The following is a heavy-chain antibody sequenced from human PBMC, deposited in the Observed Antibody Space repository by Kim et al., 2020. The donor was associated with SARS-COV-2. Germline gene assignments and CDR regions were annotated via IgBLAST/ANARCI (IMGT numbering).Heavy chain of an antibody. CDR1: GGSFSGYY. J-gene: IGHJ4*02. V-gene: IGHV4-34*01. CDR3: ARGGTSGVVLDAPPNDY. D-gene: IGHD2-2*01. Sequence: SETLSLTCAVYGGSFSGYYWSWIRQPPGKGLEWIGEINHSGSTNYNPSLKSRVTISVDTSKNQFSLKLSSVTAADTAVYYCARGGTSGVVLDAPPNDYWGQGTLVTVSS. CDR2: INHSGST.